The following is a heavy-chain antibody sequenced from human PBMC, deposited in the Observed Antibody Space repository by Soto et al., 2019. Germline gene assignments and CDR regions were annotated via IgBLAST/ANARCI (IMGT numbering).Heavy chain of an antibody. D-gene: IGHD3-16*02. CDR2: ISAYNGNT. CDR1: GYTFANYG. CDR3: ARDYDYVWGSYRLDY. V-gene: IGHV1-18*01. Sequence: GPGVKKPGASVKVSCKASGYTFANYGITWVRQAPGQGLEGVGGISAYNGNTNYGQKFQGRVTMTTDTSTSTAYMELRNLRSDDTAVYYCARDYDYVWGSYRLDYWGQGTPVTVSA. J-gene: IGHJ4*02.